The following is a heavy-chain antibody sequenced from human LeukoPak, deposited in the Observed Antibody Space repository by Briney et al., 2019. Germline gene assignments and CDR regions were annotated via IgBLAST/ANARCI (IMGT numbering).Heavy chain of an antibody. Sequence: PSETLSLTCAVSGYSFSSGYYWGWIRQPPGEGLEWIGTISHSGSTYYNPSLKSRVTISVDTSKNQFSLKLSSVTAADTAVYYCARSPGGSNWYLYFDYWGQGTLVTVSS. CDR2: ISHSGST. CDR1: GYSFSSGYY. V-gene: IGHV4-38-2*01. J-gene: IGHJ4*02. D-gene: IGHD6-13*01. CDR3: ARSPGGSNWYLYFDY.